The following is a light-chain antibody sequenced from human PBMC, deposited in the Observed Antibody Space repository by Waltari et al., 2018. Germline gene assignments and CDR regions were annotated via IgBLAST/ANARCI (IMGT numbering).Light chain of an antibody. CDR3: CSYAGSYTVV. J-gene: IGLJ2*01. CDR2: DVS. Sequence: QSALTQPRSVSGSPGQSVTIPCTGPSSDVGGYNYVSWYQQHPGNAPKLMIYDVSKRPSGFPDRFSGSKSGNTASLTISGLQAEDEADYYCCSYAGSYTVVFGGGTKLTVL. V-gene: IGLV2-11*01. CDR1: SSDVGGYNY.